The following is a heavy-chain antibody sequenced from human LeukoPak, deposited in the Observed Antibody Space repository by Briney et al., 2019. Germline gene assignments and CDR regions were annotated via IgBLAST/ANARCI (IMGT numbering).Heavy chain of an antibody. J-gene: IGHJ4*02. CDR2: ISPGGGPE. Sequence: GGSLRLSCAASGFTFSSYEMNWVRQAPGKGLEWVSGISPGGGPEYYADSVKGRFTISRDDSKNTMHLQINNLRAEDTAVYYCAKDGAWLRFDDWGQGILVTVSS. V-gene: IGHV3-23*01. CDR3: AKDGAWLRFDD. D-gene: IGHD5-12*01. CDR1: GFTFSSYE.